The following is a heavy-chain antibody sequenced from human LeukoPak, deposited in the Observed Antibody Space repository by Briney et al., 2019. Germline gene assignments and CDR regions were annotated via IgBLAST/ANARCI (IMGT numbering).Heavy chain of an antibody. J-gene: IGHJ6*03. CDR3: ARLYCSSTSCYKSWDYYMDV. CDR1: GFTFSTYW. V-gene: IGHV3-7*01. D-gene: IGHD2-2*02. Sequence: GGSLRLSCAASGFTFSTYWMSWVRQAPGKGLEWVANIKQDGSEKYYVDSVKGRFTISRDNAKNSLYLQMNSLRAEDTAVYYCARLYCSSTSCYKSWDYYMDVWGKGTTVTVSS. CDR2: IKQDGSEK.